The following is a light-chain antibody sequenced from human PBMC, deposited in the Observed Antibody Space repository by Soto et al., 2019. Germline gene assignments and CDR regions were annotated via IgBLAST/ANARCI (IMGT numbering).Light chain of an antibody. CDR1: ISNIGGNT. Sequence: QAVVTQPPSASGTPGQRVPISCSGSISNIGGNTENWYQPLPGTAPKLLMYINNQRPPGVPDVFSGSKSGTSAPLAISGLQSEDEADYYCAAWAVSLKAEVFGGGTKPTV. CDR2: INN. V-gene: IGLV1-44*01. CDR3: AAWAVSLKAEV. J-gene: IGLJ3*02.